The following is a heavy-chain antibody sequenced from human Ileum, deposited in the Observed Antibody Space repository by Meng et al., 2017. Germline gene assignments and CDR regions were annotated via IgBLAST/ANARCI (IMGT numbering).Heavy chain of an antibody. CDR1: GYTFTGYY. CDR2: INPNGGST. Sequence: QVQLVQPGAEVKKPGASVKVSCKASGYTFTGYYMHWVRQAPGQGLEWMGRINPNGGSTNYAQKFQGRVTMTRDTSISTAYMELSRLRSDDTAVYYCARDLGGYYDSSGYYAGYYFDYWGQGTLVTVSS. D-gene: IGHD3-22*01. J-gene: IGHJ4*02. CDR3: ARDLGGYYDSSGYYAGYYFDY. V-gene: IGHV1-2*06.